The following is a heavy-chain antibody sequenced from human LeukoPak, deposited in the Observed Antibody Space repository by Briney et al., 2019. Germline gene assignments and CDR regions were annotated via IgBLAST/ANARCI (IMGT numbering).Heavy chain of an antibody. D-gene: IGHD1-26*01. Sequence: GGSLRLSCAASGFTFSSYAMSWVRQAPGKGLEWVSAISGSGGSTYYADSVKGRFTISRDDSKNTLYLQMNSLRAEDTAVYYCAKDLGRWELLPNYWGQGTLVTVSS. CDR3: AKDLGRWELLPNY. V-gene: IGHV3-23*01. J-gene: IGHJ4*02. CDR1: GFTFSSYA. CDR2: ISGSGGST.